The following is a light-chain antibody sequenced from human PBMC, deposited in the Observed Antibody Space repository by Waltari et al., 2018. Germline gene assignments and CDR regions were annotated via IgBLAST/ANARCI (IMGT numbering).Light chain of an antibody. Sequence: EIVLTQSPGTLSLSPGERATLPCRASQSVGNNYLAWFQQKPGQAPRLFIYNASTRATGTPDRFSGSGSGTDFTLTISRLEPEDSAVYYCQQYAYSPRTFGQGTKVEIK. CDR3: QQYAYSPRT. V-gene: IGKV3-20*01. J-gene: IGKJ1*01. CDR1: QSVGNNY. CDR2: NAS.